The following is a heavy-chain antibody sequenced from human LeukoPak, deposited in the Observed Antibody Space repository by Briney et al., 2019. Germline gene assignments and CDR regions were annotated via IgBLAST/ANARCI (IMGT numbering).Heavy chain of an antibody. CDR2: ISGSVGST. CDR3: ARGVDN. V-gene: IGHV3-23*01. Sequence: PGGSLRLSCATSGFTFSSYSMNWVRQAPGKGLEWVSAISGSVGSTYYADSVKGRFTISRDNSRNTLYVQMNSLRAEDTAVYYCARGVDNWGQGTLVTVSS. CDR1: GFTFSSYS. J-gene: IGHJ4*02.